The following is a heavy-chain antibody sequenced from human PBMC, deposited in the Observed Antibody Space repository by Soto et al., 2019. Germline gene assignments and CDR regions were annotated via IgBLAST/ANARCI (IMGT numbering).Heavy chain of an antibody. CDR3: VRGANYYISNGKGYYFPGMDV. CDR2: ILPIFGTT. V-gene: IGHV1-69*06. CDR1: GLIFSSYA. Sequence: QVQLVQSGAEVKKPGSSVKVSCKASGLIFSSYAISWVRQAPGQGLEWVGGILPIFGTTNYAQRFKGRVTITADTSTTTTYLDLSSLRSEDTAVYFCVRGANYYISNGKGYYFPGMDVWGQGTTVTVS. D-gene: IGHD3-9*01. J-gene: IGHJ6*02.